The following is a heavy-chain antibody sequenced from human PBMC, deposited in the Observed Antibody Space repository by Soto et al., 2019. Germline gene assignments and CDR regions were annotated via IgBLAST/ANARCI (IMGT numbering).Heavy chain of an antibody. V-gene: IGHV3-9*01. J-gene: IGHJ6*02. CDR1: GFTFDDYA. CDR3: SRGVTYYYSGMDV. Sequence: GGSLILSCAASGFTFDDYAMHWVRQAPGKGLEWVSGISWNSGSIGYADSVKGRLTISRDNAKKSLYLQMNSLRAEDTALYYCSRGVTYYYSGMDVWGQGITVTVYS. CDR2: ISWNSGSI. D-gene: IGHD4-4*01.